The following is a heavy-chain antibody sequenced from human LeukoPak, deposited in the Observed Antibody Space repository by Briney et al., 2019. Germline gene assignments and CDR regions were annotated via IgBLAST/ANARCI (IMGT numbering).Heavy chain of an antibody. J-gene: IGHJ4*02. CDR3: ARDVPSGWYDY. Sequence: ASVKVSXKASGYTFTGYYMYWVRQAPGQGLEWMGRINPNSGGTNYAQKFQGRVTMTRDTSISTAYMELSRLRSDDTAAYYCARDVPSGWYDYWGQGTLVTVSS. V-gene: IGHV1-2*06. D-gene: IGHD6-19*01. CDR1: GYTFTGYY. CDR2: INPNSGGT.